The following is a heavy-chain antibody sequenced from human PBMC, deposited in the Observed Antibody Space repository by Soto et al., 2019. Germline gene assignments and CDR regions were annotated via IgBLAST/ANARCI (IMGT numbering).Heavy chain of an antibody. CDR1: GFTFDDYA. J-gene: IGHJ5*02. Sequence: GGSLRLSCAASGFTFDDYAMHWVRQAPGKGLEWVSGISWNSGSIGYADSVKGRFTISRDNAKNSLYLQMNSLRAEDTALYYCAKDIVPANSGGFDPWGQGTLVTVSS. V-gene: IGHV3-9*01. D-gene: IGHD2-2*01. CDR3: AKDIVPANSGGFDP. CDR2: ISWNSGSI.